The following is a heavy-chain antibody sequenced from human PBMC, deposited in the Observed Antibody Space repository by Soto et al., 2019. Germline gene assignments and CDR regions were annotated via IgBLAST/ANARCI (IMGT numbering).Heavy chain of an antibody. CDR3: AHTDGSGSRIMSNRFDP. V-gene: IGHV2-5*02. CDR1: GFSLSTSGVG. Sequence: QITLKESGPTLVKPTQTLTLTCTFSGFSLSTSGVGVGWIRQPPGKALEWLALIYWDDDKRYSPSLKSRLTITQDTSKNQVVLTMTNMDPVEIATYHCAHTDGSGSRIMSNRFDPWGQGTLVTVCS. CDR2: IYWDDDK. D-gene: IGHD3-10*01. J-gene: IGHJ5*02.